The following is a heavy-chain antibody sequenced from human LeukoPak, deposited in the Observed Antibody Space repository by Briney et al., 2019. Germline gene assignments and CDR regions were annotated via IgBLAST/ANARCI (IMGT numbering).Heavy chain of an antibody. Sequence: GGSLRLSCAASGLTFSSYAMSWVRQAPGKGLEWVSAISGSGGSTYYADSVKGRFTISRDNSKNTLYLQMNSLRAEDTAVYYCAKDYYDYIWGSYRGYFDYWGQGTLVTVSS. CDR2: ISGSGGST. CDR3: AKDYYDYIWGSYRGYFDY. CDR1: GLTFSSYA. V-gene: IGHV3-23*01. J-gene: IGHJ4*02. D-gene: IGHD3-16*02.